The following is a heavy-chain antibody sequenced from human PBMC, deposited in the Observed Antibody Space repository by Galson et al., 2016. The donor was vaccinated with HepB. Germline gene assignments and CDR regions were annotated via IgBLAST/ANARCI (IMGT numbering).Heavy chain of an antibody. Sequence: SLRLSCAASGFTFSDHYMEWVRQAPGKGLEWVGRSRDKTRNYITDYAASVKGIFTVSRDVSKSSLYLQMNSLKTEDTAVYYCIRDSVDSGSQYWGQGTLVTFSS. D-gene: IGHD1-26*01. V-gene: IGHV3-72*01. CDR1: GFTFSDHY. CDR2: SRDKTRNYIT. J-gene: IGHJ1*01. CDR3: IRDSVDSGSQY.